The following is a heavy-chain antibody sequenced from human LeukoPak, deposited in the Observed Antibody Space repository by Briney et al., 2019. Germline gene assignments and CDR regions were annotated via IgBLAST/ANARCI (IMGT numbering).Heavy chain of an antibody. D-gene: IGHD5-24*01. J-gene: IGHJ4*02. Sequence: PGESLRLSCVGSRLTFSGFEMNWVRQAPGKGLEWVSYIKDDGSLKTYADTVKGRFTISRDNAKNSLYLQMNSLRVEDTAIYYCARRFRDWGQGTLVTVSS. CDR1: RLTFSGFE. CDR2: IKDDGSLK. CDR3: ARRFRD. V-gene: IGHV3-48*03.